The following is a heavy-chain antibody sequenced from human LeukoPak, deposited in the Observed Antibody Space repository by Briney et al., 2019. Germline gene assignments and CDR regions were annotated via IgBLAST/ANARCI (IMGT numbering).Heavy chain of an antibody. J-gene: IGHJ4*02. D-gene: IGHD4-17*01. CDR2: INEGGSKK. CDR1: GFTFSNYW. V-gene: IGHV3-7*01. Sequence: GGSLRLSCAVSGFTFSNYWMSWVRQAPGKGLEWVAEINEGGSKKYYVDSVKGRFTISRDNAKISLYLQMNSLRAEDTAVYYCARDPSYGALDYWGQGSLVTVSS. CDR3: ARDPSYGALDY.